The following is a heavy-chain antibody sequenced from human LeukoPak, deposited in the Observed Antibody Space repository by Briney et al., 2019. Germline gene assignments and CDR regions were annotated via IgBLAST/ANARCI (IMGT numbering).Heavy chain of an antibody. CDR3: ARRGYYDSSDY. Sequence: PSETLSLTCTVSGGFISSSSYYWGWIRQPPGKGLEWIGSIYYSGSTYYNPSLKSRVTISVDTSKNQFSLKLSSVTAADTAVYYCARRGYYDSSDYWGQGTLVTVSS. CDR2: IYYSGST. V-gene: IGHV4-39*07. D-gene: IGHD3-22*01. J-gene: IGHJ4*02. CDR1: GGFISSSSYY.